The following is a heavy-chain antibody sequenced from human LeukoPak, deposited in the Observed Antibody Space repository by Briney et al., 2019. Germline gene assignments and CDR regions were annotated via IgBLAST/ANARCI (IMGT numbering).Heavy chain of an antibody. CDR2: ISGSGGST. J-gene: IGHJ4*02. D-gene: IGHD5-24*01. Sequence: GGSLRLSCAASGFTFSSYAMSWVRQAPGKGLEWVSAISGSGGSTYYADSVKGRFTISRDNSKNTLYLQMNSLRAEDTAVYYCANTLTERSLQSNPDYWGQGTLVTVSS. CDR1: GFTFSSYA. CDR3: ANTLTERSLQSNPDY. V-gene: IGHV3-23*01.